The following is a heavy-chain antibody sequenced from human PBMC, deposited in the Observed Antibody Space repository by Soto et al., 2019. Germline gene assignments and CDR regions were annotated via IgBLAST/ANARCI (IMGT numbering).Heavy chain of an antibody. CDR1: DGSISNHY. CDR2: VYYTGTT. J-gene: IGHJ4*02. Sequence: QVQLQESGPGLVKPSETLSLTCTVSDGSISNHYWSSIRQPPGKTLEWIGYVYYTGTTKYDPSLKSRVTMSMDTSKNQFSLNLTSVTAADTATYYCAREFGTAVTAFDYWGQGILVTVSS. CDR3: AREFGTAVTAFDY. V-gene: IGHV4-59*11. D-gene: IGHD4-17*01.